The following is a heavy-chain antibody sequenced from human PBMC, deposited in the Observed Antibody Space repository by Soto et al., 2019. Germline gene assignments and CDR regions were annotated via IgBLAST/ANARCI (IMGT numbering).Heavy chain of an antibody. J-gene: IGHJ5*02. Sequence: SETLSLTCTVSGGSISSSSYYWGWIRQPPGKGLEWIGSIYYSGSTYYNPSLKSRVTISVDTSKNQFSLKLSSVTAADTVVYYCARGSIAVAGTKGWFDPWGQGTLVTVSS. V-gene: IGHV4-39*01. CDR1: GGSISSSSYY. CDR2: IYYSGST. D-gene: IGHD6-19*01. CDR3: ARGSIAVAGTKGWFDP.